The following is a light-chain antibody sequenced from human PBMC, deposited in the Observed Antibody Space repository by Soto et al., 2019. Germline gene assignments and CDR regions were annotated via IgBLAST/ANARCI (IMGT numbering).Light chain of an antibody. CDR3: QKYSSAPLT. CDR2: GAS. CDR1: QGISNF. V-gene: IGKV1-27*01. Sequence: DIQMTQSPSSLSASVGDRVTITCRASQGISNFLAWYQQKPGKVPKLLIYGASTSQSGVPSRFSGSGSGTDFTLTINSLQPEDVATYYCQKYSSAPLTFGQGTRLEIK. J-gene: IGKJ5*01.